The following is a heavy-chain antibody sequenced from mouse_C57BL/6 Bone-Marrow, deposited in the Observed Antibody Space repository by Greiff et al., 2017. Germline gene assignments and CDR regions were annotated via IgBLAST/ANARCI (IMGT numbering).Heavy chain of an antibody. CDR1: GYTFTDYY. CDR2: IYPGSGNT. J-gene: IGHJ3*01. Sequence: QVQLQQSGAELVRPGASVKLSCKASGYTFTDYYINWVKQRPGQGLEWIARIYPGSGNTYYNEKFKGKATLTAEKSSSTAYMQLSSLTSEVSAVYFGARDDGYLFAYWGQGTLVTVSA. CDR3: ARDDGYLFAY. V-gene: IGHV1-76*01. D-gene: IGHD2-3*01.